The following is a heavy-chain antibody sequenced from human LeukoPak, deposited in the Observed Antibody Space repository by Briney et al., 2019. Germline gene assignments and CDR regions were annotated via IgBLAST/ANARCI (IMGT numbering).Heavy chain of an antibody. Sequence: GGSLRLSCAASGFTFSNYWMSWVRQAPGKGLEWVANIKQDGTDKYYVDSVGGRFTISRDNAKNSLYLQMNSLRVEDTAIYYCARCRTGSYYFDSWGQGTLVTVSS. CDR3: ARCRTGSYYFDS. D-gene: IGHD1-1*01. CDR1: GFTFSNYW. J-gene: IGHJ4*02. CDR2: IKQDGTDK. V-gene: IGHV3-7*01.